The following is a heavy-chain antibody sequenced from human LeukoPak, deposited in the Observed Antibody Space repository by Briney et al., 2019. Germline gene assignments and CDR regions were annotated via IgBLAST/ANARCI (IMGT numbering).Heavy chain of an antibody. V-gene: IGHV4-4*07. D-gene: IGHD6-13*01. J-gene: IGHJ4*02. Sequence: PSETLSLTCTVSGGSISSYYWSWIRQPAGKVLEWIGRIYTSGSTNYNPSLKRRVTMSVDTSKNQFSLKLSSVTAADTAVYYCARTFHSSWYTGTGGYYFDYWGQETLVTVSS. CDR2: IYTSGST. CDR1: GGSISSYY. CDR3: ARTFHSSWYTGTGGYYFDY.